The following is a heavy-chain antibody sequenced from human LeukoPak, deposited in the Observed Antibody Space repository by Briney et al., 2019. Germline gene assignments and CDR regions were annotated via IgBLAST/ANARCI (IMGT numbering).Heavy chain of an antibody. J-gene: IGHJ6*02. V-gene: IGHV1-18*04. D-gene: IGHD6-13*01. Sequence: ASVKVSCKASGYTFTSYGISCWRQAPGQGLEWMGWISAYNGNTNYAQKLQGRVTMTTDTSTSTAYMELRSLRSDDTAVYYCVAPAAAGTYYYYGMDVWGQGTTVTVSS. CDR1: GYTFTSYG. CDR3: VAPAAAGTYYYYGMDV. CDR2: ISAYNGNT.